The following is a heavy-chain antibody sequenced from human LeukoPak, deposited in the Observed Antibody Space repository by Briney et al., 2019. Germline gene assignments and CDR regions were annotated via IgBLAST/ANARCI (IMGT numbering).Heavy chain of an antibody. CDR1: GFTFSSYA. CDR3: ARGDYVWGSNRLGWFDP. D-gene: IGHD3-16*02. Sequence: GGSLRLSCAASGFTFSSYAMSWVRQAPGKGLEWVSAISGSGGSTYYADSVKGRFTISRDNSKNTLYLQMNSLRAEDTAVYYCARGDYVWGSNRLGWFDPWGQGTQVTVSS. CDR2: ISGSGGST. J-gene: IGHJ5*02. V-gene: IGHV3-23*01.